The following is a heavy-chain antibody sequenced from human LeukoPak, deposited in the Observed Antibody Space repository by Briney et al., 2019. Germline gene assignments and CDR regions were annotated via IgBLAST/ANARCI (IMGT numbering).Heavy chain of an antibody. CDR2: IDPSDSYT. J-gene: IGHJ5*02. CDR1: GYSFTSYW. Sequence: GESLKISCKGSGYSFTSYWISWVRQMPGKGLEWMVRIDPSDSYTNYSPSFQGHVTISADKSISTAYLQWSSLKASDTAMYYCARHDILTGYYPWWFDPWGQGTLVTVSS. D-gene: IGHD3-9*01. CDR3: ARHDILTGYYPWWFDP. V-gene: IGHV5-10-1*01.